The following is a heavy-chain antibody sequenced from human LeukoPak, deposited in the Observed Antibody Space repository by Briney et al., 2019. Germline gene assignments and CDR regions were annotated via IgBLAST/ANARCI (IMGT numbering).Heavy chain of an antibody. D-gene: IGHD6-13*01. CDR3: AREHGLSSSWYY. Sequence: GGSLRLSCAASGFTFSGYTMNWVRQAPGKGLEWVSYISSSSSYIYYADSVKGRFTISRDNAKNSLYLQMNSLRVEDTAVYYCAREHGLSSSWYYWGQGTLVTASS. J-gene: IGHJ4*02. V-gene: IGHV3-21*01. CDR2: ISSSSSYI. CDR1: GFTFSGYT.